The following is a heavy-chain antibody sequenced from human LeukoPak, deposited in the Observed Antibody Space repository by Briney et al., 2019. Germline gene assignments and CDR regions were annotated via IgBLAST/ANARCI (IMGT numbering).Heavy chain of an antibody. V-gene: IGHV3-20*04. CDR1: GFTFDDYG. CDR3: ARDRTMTTVTDFDY. Sequence: PGGSLRLSCAASGFTFDDYGMSWVRQAPGKGLEWVSGITWNGGSTGYADSVKGRFTISRDNSKNSLYLQMSSLRAEDTALYYCARDRTMTTVTDFDYWGQGTLVTVSS. CDR2: ITWNGGST. D-gene: IGHD4-17*01. J-gene: IGHJ4*02.